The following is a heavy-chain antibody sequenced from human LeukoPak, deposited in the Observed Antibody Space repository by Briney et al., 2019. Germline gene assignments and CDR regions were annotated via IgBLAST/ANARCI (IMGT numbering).Heavy chain of an antibody. Sequence: GASVKVSCKASGYTFTGYDINWVRQASGQGLEWMGWMNPNSGNTAYAQRFQGRVTMTRNTSISTAYMELSSLRSEGTAVYYCARRITAMIAGLDSWGQGTLVTVSS. CDR2: MNPNSGNT. J-gene: IGHJ4*02. CDR1: GYTFTGYD. V-gene: IGHV1-8*01. CDR3: ARRITAMIAGLDS. D-gene: IGHD5-18*01.